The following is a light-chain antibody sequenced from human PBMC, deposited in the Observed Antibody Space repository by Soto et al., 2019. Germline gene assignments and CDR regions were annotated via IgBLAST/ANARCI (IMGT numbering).Light chain of an antibody. CDR3: QQRYSTPPLT. Sequence: DIQMTQSPSPLSASVGDRVDITCRTSQSVSSYLNGYQAKPGKAPKLLIYEASSLESGVPSRFSGSGSGTDFTLTISSLQPQDSATYYCQQRYSTPPLTFGPGTRVDIK. CDR1: QSVSSY. CDR2: EAS. V-gene: IGKV1-39*01. J-gene: IGKJ3*01.